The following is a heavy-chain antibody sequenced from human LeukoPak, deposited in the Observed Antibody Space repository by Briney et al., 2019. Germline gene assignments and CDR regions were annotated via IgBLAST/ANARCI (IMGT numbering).Heavy chain of an antibody. CDR3: ARGSAMTIGN. D-gene: IGHD4/OR15-4a*01. CDR1: GFTFSSYE. CDR2: ITGDSTI. Sequence: GGSLRLSCAASGFTFSSYEMNWVRQAPGKGLEWVSHITGDSTIYYADSVRGRFTISRDNAKNSLFLQMNSLRSDDTAVYYCARGSAMTIGNWGQGTLVTVSS. V-gene: IGHV3-48*03. J-gene: IGHJ4*02.